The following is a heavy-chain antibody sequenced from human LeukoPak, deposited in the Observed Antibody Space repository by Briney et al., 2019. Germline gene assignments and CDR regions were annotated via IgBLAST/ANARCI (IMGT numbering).Heavy chain of an antibody. CDR3: ARHSGYGPGPFDY. Sequence: SVKVSCKASGGTFSSYAISWVRQAPGQGLEWMGRIIPILGIANYAQKFQGRVTITADKSTSTAYMELSSLRSEDTAVYYCARHSGYGPGPFDYWGQGILVTVSS. V-gene: IGHV1-69*04. J-gene: IGHJ4*02. D-gene: IGHD5-18*01. CDR1: GGTFSSYA. CDR2: IIPILGIA.